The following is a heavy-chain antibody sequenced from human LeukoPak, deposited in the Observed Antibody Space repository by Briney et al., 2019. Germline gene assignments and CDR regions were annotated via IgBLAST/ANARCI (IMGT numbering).Heavy chain of an antibody. Sequence: GGSLRLSCAASGFTFSSYGMHWVRQAPGKGLEWVAFIRYDGSNKYYADSVKGRFTISRDNSKNTLYLQMNSLRAEDTAVYYCAKAAQTRSWFDPWGQGTLVTVSS. CDR1: GFTFSSYG. V-gene: IGHV3-30*02. CDR3: AKAAQTRSWFDP. CDR2: IRYDGSNK. J-gene: IGHJ5*02.